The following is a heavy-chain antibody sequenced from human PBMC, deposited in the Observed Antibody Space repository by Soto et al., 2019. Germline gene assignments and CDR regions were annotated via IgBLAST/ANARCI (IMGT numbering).Heavy chain of an antibody. D-gene: IGHD3-22*01. CDR3: ARNSSGYYNWFDP. Sequence: ASVKVSCKASGYTFTSYAMHWVRQAPGQRLEWMGWINAGNGNTKYSQKFQGRVTITRDTSTSTAYMELRSLRSDDTAVYYCARNSSGYYNWFDPWCQGTLVTVSS. V-gene: IGHV1-3*01. J-gene: IGHJ5*02. CDR1: GYTFTSYA. CDR2: INAGNGNT.